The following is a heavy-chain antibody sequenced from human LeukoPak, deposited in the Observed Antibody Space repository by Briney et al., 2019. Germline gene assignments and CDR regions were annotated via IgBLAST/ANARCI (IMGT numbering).Heavy chain of an antibody. CDR1: GYTFTSYG. D-gene: IGHD6-19*01. CDR3: ARYSSGWYHLDY. J-gene: IGHJ4*02. CDR2: ISAYNGNT. Sequence: ASVKVSCKASGYTFTSYGISWVRQAPGQGLEWMGWISAYNGNTNYAQKLQGRVTLTTDTSTSTAYMELRSLRSDDTAVYYCARYSSGWYHLDYWGQGTLVTVSS. V-gene: IGHV1-18*01.